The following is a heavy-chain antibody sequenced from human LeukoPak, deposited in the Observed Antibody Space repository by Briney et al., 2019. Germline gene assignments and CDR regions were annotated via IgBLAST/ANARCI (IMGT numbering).Heavy chain of an antibody. CDR2: IIPIFGTA. CDR1: GGTFSSYA. J-gene: IGHJ4*02. D-gene: IGHD1-20*01. CDR3: ARANNWNDGGNFDY. V-gene: IGHV1-69*05. Sequence: ASVKVSCKASGGTFSSYAISWVRQAPGQGLEWMGGIIPIFGTANYAQKFQGRITNTTDESTSTAYMELSSLRSEDTAVYYCARANNWNDGGNFDYWGQGTLVTVSS.